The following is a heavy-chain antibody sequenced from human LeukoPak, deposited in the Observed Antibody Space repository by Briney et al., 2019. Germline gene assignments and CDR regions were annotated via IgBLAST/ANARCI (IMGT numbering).Heavy chain of an antibody. Sequence: GGSLRLSCAASGFTFSSYSMNWVRQAPGKGLEWVSSISSSSSYIYYADSVKGRFTISRDNAKNSLYLQMNSLRAEDTAVYYCAKDSSYSSGYSYGYYFDYWGQGTLVTVSS. D-gene: IGHD5-18*01. CDR3: AKDSSYSSGYSYGYYFDY. CDR2: ISSSSSYI. V-gene: IGHV3-21*01. J-gene: IGHJ4*02. CDR1: GFTFSSYS.